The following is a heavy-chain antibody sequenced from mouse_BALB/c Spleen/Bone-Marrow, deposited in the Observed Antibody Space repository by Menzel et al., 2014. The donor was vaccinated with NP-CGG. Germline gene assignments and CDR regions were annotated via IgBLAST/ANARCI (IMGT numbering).Heavy chain of an antibody. J-gene: IGHJ4*01. CDR3: ARLDGYYPYYAMDY. CDR1: GYAFSSYW. Sequence: VQLQQSGAELVRPGSSVKISCKASGYAFSSYWMNWVKQRPGQGLEWIGQIYPGDGDTNYNGKFKGKASLTADKSSNTAYMQLSSLTSEDSAVYFCARLDGYYPYYAMDYWGQGTPVTVSS. V-gene: IGHV1-80*01. CDR2: IYPGDGDT. D-gene: IGHD2-3*01.